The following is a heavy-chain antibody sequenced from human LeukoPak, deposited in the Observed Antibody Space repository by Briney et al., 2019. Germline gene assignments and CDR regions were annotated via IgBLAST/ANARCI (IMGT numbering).Heavy chain of an antibody. J-gene: IGHJ4*02. CDR2: ISKDGGST. Sequence: GGSLRLSCAVSGLTFSEYWMHWVRQAAGKGLAWVAGISKDGGSTEYADLVKGRCTIFRDNAKNTLYLQMNSLTVYGPSLYYLSSGIGTYDYWGRGAQVSVSS. D-gene: IGHD1-14*01. CDR1: GLTFSEYW. V-gene: IGHV3-74*03. CDR3: SSGIGTYDY.